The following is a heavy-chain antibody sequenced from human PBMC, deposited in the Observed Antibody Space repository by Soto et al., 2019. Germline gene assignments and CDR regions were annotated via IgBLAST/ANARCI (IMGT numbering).Heavy chain of an antibody. J-gene: IGHJ6*03. CDR1: GGSISSVGYY. CDR3: ARMPLSCSSTSCYHYYYMDV. V-gene: IGHV4-31*03. D-gene: IGHD2-2*01. CDR2: IYYSGST. Sequence: SETLSLTCTVSGGSISSVGYYWSWIRQHPGKGLEWIGYIYYSGSTYYNPSLKSRVTISVDTSKNQFSLKLSSVTAADTAVYYCARMPLSCSSTSCYHYYYMDVWGKGTTVTVSS.